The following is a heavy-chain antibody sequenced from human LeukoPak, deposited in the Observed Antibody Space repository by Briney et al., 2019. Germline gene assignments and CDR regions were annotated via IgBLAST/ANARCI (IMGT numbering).Heavy chain of an antibody. V-gene: IGHV4-61*02. CDR3: ARDSWFGELAYYMDV. CDR1: GGSISSGSYY. J-gene: IGHJ6*03. D-gene: IGHD3-10*01. CDR2: IYTSGST. Sequence: SETLSLTCTVSGGSISSGSYYWSWIRQPAGKGLEWIGRIYTSGSTNYNPSLKSRVTISVDTSKNQFSLKLSSVTAADTAVYYCARDSWFGELAYYMDVWGKGTTVTISS.